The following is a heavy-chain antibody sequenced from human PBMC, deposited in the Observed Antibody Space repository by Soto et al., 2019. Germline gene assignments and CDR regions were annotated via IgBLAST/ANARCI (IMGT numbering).Heavy chain of an antibody. D-gene: IGHD3-22*01. Sequence: SVKVSCKASGGTFSSYAISWVRQAPGQGLEWMGGIIHIFGTVNYAQKFQGRVTITADESTSTAYMELSSLRSEDTAVYYCAREDYYDSSGYYRSAFDIWGQGTMVTVSS. J-gene: IGHJ3*02. V-gene: IGHV1-69*13. CDR1: GGTFSSYA. CDR2: IIHIFGTV. CDR3: AREDYYDSSGYYRSAFDI.